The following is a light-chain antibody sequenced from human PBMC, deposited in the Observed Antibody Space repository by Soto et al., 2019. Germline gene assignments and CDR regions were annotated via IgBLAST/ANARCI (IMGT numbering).Light chain of an antibody. CDR1: SSDVGGYNY. CDR2: DVS. J-gene: IGLJ1*01. V-gene: IGLV2-14*01. CDR3: SSYTSSSPYV. Sequence: QSAPTQPASVSWSPGQSITISCTGTSSDVGGYNYVSWYQQHPGKAPKLMIYDVSNRPSGVSNRFSGSKSGNTASLTISGLQAEDEADYYCSSYTSSSPYVFGTGTKVTVL.